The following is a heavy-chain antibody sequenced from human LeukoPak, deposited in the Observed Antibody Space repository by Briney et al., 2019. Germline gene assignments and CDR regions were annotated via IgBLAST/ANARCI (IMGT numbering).Heavy chain of an antibody. CDR3: ARDDFWSGHIPRLEAFDV. J-gene: IGHJ3*01. D-gene: IGHD3-3*01. Sequence: ASVKVSCKASGYTFTGYYMHWVRQAPGQGLEWMGWINPNSGGTNYAQKFQGRVTMTRDTSTSTVYMELSSLRSEDTAVYYCARDDFWSGHIPRLEAFDVWGQGTMVTVSS. CDR1: GYTFTGYY. V-gene: IGHV1-2*02. CDR2: INPNSGGT.